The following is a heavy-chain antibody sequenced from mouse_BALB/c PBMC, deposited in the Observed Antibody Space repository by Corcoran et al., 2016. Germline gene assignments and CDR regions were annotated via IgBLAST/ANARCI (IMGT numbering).Heavy chain of an antibody. V-gene: IGHV9-3*02. CDR1: GYTFTNYG. CDR3: ARKVWDGKFDY. J-gene: IGHJ2*01. D-gene: IGHD2-10*02. CDR2: INTNTGEP. Sequence: QIQLVQSGPELKKPGETVKISCKASGYTFTNYGMNWVKQAPGKGLKWMGWINTNTGEPTYAEEFKGRFAFSLETSASTAYLQINNLKNEDTATYFCARKVWDGKFDYWGQGTTLTVSS.